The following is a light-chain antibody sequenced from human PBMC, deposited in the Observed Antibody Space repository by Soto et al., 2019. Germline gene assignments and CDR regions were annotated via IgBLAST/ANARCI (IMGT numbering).Light chain of an antibody. CDR3: QSYDSSLSGSYV. CDR1: SSNIGAGYD. Sequence: QSVLTHPPSVSGAPGQRVTISCTGSSSNIGAGYDVHWYQQLPGTAPKLLIYGNSNRPSGVPDRFSGSKSGTSASLAITGLQAEDEADYYCQSYDSSLSGSYVFGTGTKLTVL. V-gene: IGLV1-40*01. J-gene: IGLJ1*01. CDR2: GNS.